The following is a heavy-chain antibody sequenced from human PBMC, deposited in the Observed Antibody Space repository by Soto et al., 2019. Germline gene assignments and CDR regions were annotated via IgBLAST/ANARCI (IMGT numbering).Heavy chain of an antibody. V-gene: IGHV5-51*01. D-gene: IGHD2-2*01. Sequence: GEALKISCNGSGYSFTSYWTGWVRQMPGKGLEWMGIIYPGDSDTRYSPSFQGQVTISADKSISTAYLQWSSLKASDTAMYYCVRSTSFKGAFDIWGEGTMVTVSS. CDR3: VRSTSFKGAFDI. CDR2: IYPGDSDT. CDR1: GYSFTSYW. J-gene: IGHJ3*02.